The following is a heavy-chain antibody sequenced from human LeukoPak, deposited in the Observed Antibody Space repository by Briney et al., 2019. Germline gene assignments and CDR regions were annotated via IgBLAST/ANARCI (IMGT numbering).Heavy chain of an antibody. V-gene: IGHV3-13*04. CDR2: IGTAGDT. J-gene: IGHJ2*01. D-gene: IGHD6-13*01. Sequence: GGSLRLSCAASGFTFSRYDMHWVRQATGKGLEWVSAIGTAGDTYYPGSVKGRFTISRENAKNSLYLQMNSLRAGDTAVYYCAREGAAAGVWYFDLWGRGTLVTVSS. CDR3: AREGAAAGVWYFDL. CDR1: GFTFSRYD.